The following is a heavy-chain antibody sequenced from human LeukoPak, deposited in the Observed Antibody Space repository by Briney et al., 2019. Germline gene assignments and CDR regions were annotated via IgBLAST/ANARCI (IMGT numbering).Heavy chain of an antibody. V-gene: IGHV3-30-3*01. D-gene: IGHD6-19*01. CDR3: ARVVSSGWSVDY. CDR1: GFTFSDYA. Sequence: GGSLRLSCAASGFTFSDYAMSWVRQAPGKGLEWVAVISYDGSNKYYADSVKGRFTISRDNSKNTLYLQMNSLRAEDTAVYYCARVVSSGWSVDYWGQGTLVTVSS. J-gene: IGHJ4*02. CDR2: ISYDGSNK.